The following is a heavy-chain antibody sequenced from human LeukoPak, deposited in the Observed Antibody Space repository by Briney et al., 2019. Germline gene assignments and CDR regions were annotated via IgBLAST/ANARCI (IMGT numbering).Heavy chain of an antibody. CDR1: GFTFSSCA. Sequence: GGSLRLSCAASGFTFSSCAMHWVRQAPGKGLEWVAVISYDGSNKYYADSVKGRFTISRDNSKNTLYLQMSSLRAEDTAVYYCARDPEGFDYWGQGTLVTVSS. D-gene: IGHD1-14*01. CDR3: ARDPEGFDY. J-gene: IGHJ4*02. CDR2: ISYDGSNK. V-gene: IGHV3-30-3*01.